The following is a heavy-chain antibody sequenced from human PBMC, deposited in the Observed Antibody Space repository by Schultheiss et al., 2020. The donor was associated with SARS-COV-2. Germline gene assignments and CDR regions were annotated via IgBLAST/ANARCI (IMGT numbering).Heavy chain of an antibody. D-gene: IGHD3-9*01. CDR3: ARVHKPYDILTGPGWFDP. V-gene: IGHV4-30-2*01. CDR2: IYHSGST. Sequence: SETLSLTCAVSGGSISSGGYSWSWIRQPPGKGLEWIGYIYHSGSTYYNPSLKSRVTISVDTSKNQFSLKLSSVTAADTAVYYCARVHKPYDILTGPGWFDPWGQGTLVTVSS. J-gene: IGHJ5*02. CDR1: GGSISSGGYS.